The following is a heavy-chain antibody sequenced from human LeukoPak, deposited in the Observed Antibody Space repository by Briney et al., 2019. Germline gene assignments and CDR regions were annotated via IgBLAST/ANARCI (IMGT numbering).Heavy chain of an antibody. CDR1: GFTLSVAW. CDR3: TTARGSGPGYFHH. D-gene: IGHD6-19*01. CDR2: IKSKGDGGTT. V-gene: IGHV3-15*01. J-gene: IGHJ1*01. Sequence: GGSLILSCAASGFTLSVAWMTWVRQAPGKGLEWVGRIKSKGDGGTTNYAAPVKGRFTISRDDSKNTLYLQMNSLKTEDTAVYYCTTARGSGPGYFHHWGQGTLVTVSS.